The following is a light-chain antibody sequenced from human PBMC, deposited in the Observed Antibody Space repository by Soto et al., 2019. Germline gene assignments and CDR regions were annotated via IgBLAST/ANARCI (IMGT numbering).Light chain of an antibody. CDR3: QQSYSSPTT. CDR1: QIIGKH. Sequence: DIQMTQSPSFLSASVVDRVTITFLASQIIGKHLNWYPQKPGKAPKFLIYCASTLQSGVPSRFTGSGSGTDFTLTVNSLQPEDFATYYCQQSYSSPTTFGQGTRLEIK. CDR2: CAS. V-gene: IGKV1-39*01. J-gene: IGKJ5*01.